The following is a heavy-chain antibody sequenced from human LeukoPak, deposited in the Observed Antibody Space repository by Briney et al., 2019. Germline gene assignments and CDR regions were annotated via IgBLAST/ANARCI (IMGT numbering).Heavy chain of an antibody. CDR2: MSSNGGTT. V-gene: IGHV3-64D*09. CDR1: GFIFRSYA. D-gene: IGHD6-19*01. Sequence: PGGALRLSCSASGFIFRSYAMHWVRHAPVKGLEYVSAMSSNGGTTYYVDSVKGRFTISRDNSKNTLYLQMSSLRAEDTAVYYCVKDRYSSGWYLDYWGQGALVTVSS. CDR3: VKDRYSSGWYLDY. J-gene: IGHJ4*02.